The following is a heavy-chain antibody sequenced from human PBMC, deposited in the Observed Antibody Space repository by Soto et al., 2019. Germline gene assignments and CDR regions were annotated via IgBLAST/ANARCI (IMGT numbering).Heavy chain of an antibody. J-gene: IGHJ4*02. D-gene: IGHD5-12*01. CDR3: ARDTQRGYSGYFDS. CDR1: GGSLSSGGYY. Sequence: QVQLQESGPGLVKPSQTLSLSCTVSGGSLSSGGYYWSWIRQHPGKGPEWIGFIYYSGSTYYNPSLKSRVTISVDTSQNQFSLKLSSVTAADTAVYYCARDTQRGYSGYFDSWGQGTLVTVSS. V-gene: IGHV4-31*03. CDR2: IYYSGST.